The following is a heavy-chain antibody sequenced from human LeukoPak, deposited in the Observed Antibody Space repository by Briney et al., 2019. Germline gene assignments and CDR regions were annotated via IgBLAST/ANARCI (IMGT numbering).Heavy chain of an antibody. D-gene: IGHD3-9*01. Sequence: GRSLRLSCAASAFTFSSYGMHWVRQAPGKGLQWVAFIWYDGSNKHYADSVKGRFTISRDNSKNTLYLQINSLRAEDTAVYYCARATDIHSEPGEPLDYWGQGTLVTVSS. CDR1: AFTFSSYG. J-gene: IGHJ4*02. V-gene: IGHV3-33*01. CDR3: ARATDIHSEPGEPLDY. CDR2: IWYDGSNK.